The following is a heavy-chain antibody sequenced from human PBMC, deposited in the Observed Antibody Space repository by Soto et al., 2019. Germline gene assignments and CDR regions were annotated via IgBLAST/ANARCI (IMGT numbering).Heavy chain of an antibody. J-gene: IGHJ3*02. Sequence: SETLSLTCTVSGGSISSYYWSWIRQPPGKGLEWIGYIYYSGSTNYNPSLKSRVTISVDTSKNQFSLKLSSVTAADTAVYYCARDTYGDYYDSSGLDIWGQGTMVTVSS. V-gene: IGHV4-59*12. CDR2: IYYSGST. CDR3: ARDTYGDYYDSSGLDI. D-gene: IGHD3-22*01. CDR1: GGSISSYY.